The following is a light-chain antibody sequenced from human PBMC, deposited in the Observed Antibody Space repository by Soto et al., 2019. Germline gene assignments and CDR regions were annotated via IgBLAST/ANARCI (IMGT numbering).Light chain of an antibody. CDR3: QQSHTART. V-gene: IGKV1-39*01. Sequence: DIQMTQSPSSLSASVGARVTITCQTSQTIINNLNWYQQQPGRAPKLLIYSASSLQSGVPSRFSGSGSGTDFTLTISSLQPEDFATYFCQQSHTARTFGQGTKVDIK. CDR2: SAS. J-gene: IGKJ1*01. CDR1: QTIINN.